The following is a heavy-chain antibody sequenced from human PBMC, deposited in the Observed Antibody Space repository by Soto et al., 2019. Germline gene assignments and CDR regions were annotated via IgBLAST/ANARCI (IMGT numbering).Heavy chain of an antibody. Sequence: QVQLQGSGPGQVKPSETQSLTYTVSGDSISDYFYWSWIRQPAGKGLEWIGRIYTDGTTKYNPSLKRRVTLSLDKSKNQFSLRLSSVTAADTAVYYFAREVRGGFTGIFDQWGRGSRVTVSS. CDR2: IYTDGTT. J-gene: IGHJ4*02. D-gene: IGHD2-15*01. CDR3: AREVRGGFTGIFDQ. V-gene: IGHV4-4*07. CDR1: GDSISDYFY.